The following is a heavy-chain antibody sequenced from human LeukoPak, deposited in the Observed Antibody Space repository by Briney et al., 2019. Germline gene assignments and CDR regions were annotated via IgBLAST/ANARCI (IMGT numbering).Heavy chain of an antibody. Sequence: SETLSLTCTVSGDSISSYFWSWIRQSPGKGLEWLGYTHYSGSTGYNPSLTSRVTISLDTSKNQFYLKLSSVTASDTAFYYCARDQRRDYGDYFDNWGQGTQVTVSS. CDR1: GDSISSYF. V-gene: IGHV4-59*01. CDR2: THYSGST. D-gene: IGHD3-16*01. J-gene: IGHJ4*02. CDR3: ARDQRRDYGDYFDN.